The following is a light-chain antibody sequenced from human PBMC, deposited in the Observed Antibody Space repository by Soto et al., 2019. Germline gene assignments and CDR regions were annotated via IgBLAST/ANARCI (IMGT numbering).Light chain of an antibody. CDR3: QQYGSAPQT. CDR2: GAS. Sequence: EIVLTQSPGTLSLSPGERATLSCRASQSVSSSYLAWYQQKPGQAPRLLIYGASNRATGIPDRFRDSGSGTDFTLNISILEPENFAVYYCQQYGSAPQTFGQRIKLEMK. CDR1: QSVSSSY. J-gene: IGKJ2*01. V-gene: IGKV3-20*01.